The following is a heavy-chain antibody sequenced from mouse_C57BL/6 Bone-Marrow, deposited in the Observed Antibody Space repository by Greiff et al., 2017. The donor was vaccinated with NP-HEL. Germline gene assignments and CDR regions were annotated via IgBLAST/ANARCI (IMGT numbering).Heavy chain of an antibody. V-gene: IGHV1-15*01. J-gene: IGHJ2*01. CDR2: IDPETGGT. Sequence: VQLQESGAELVRPGASVTLSCKASGYTFTDYEMHWVKQTPVHGLEWIGAIDPETGGTAYNQKFKGKAILTADKSSSTAYMELRSLTSEDSAVYYCTNEGDYFDYWGQGTTLTVSS. CDR3: TNEGDYFDY. CDR1: GYTFTDYE.